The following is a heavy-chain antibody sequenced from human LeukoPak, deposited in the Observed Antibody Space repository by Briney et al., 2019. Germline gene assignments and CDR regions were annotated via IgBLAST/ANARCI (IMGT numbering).Heavy chain of an antibody. V-gene: IGHV3-7*02. D-gene: IGHD3-22*01. CDR1: GFSFSSYW. Sequence: PGGSLRLSCAASGFSFSSYWMSWVRQAPGKGLEWVANIKNDGSEKNYMDSVKGRFTISRDNAKNTLYLQMSSLGADDTAVYYCTSGRYDSSRYLDYWGQGTLVTVSS. CDR3: TSGRYDSSRYLDY. J-gene: IGHJ4*02. CDR2: IKNDGSEK.